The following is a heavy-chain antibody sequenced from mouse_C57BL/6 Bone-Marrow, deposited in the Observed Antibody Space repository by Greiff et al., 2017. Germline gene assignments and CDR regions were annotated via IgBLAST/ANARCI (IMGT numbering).Heavy chain of an antibody. D-gene: IGHD1-1*01. CDR1: GYTFTSYG. Sequence: VKLVESGAELARPGASVKLSCKASGYTFTSYGISWVKQRTGQGLEWIGEIYPRSGNTYYNEKFKGKATLTADKSSSTAYMELRSLTSEDSAVYFCARNYGSRFFAYWGQGTLVTVSA. CDR3: ARNYGSRFFAY. V-gene: IGHV1-81*01. J-gene: IGHJ3*01. CDR2: IYPRSGNT.